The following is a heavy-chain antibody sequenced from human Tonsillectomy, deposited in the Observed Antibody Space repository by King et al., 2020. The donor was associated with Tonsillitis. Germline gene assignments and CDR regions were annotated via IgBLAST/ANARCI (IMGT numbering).Heavy chain of an antibody. CDR2: IIPIFGTA. Sequence: QLVQSGAEVKKPGSSVKVSCNASGGTFSSYAISWVRQAPGQGLEWMGGIIPIFGTANYAQKFQGRVTITADESTSTAYMELSSLGSEDTAVYYCASKYSSSHLYGNYYYYYYMDVWGKGTTVTVSS. D-gene: IGHD6-6*01. CDR3: ASKYSSSHLYGNYYYYYYMDV. CDR1: GGTFSSYA. J-gene: IGHJ6*03. V-gene: IGHV1-69*01.